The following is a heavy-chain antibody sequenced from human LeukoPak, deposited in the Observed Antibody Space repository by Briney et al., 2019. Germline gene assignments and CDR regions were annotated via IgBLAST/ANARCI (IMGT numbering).Heavy chain of an antibody. J-gene: IGHJ4*02. CDR3: ARVGADFWSGYFDY. CDR2: IKQDGSEK. CDR1: GFTFSSYW. Sequence: AGGSLRLSCAASGFTFSSYWMSWVRQAPGEGLEWVANIKQDGSEKYYVDSVKGRFTISRDNAKNSLYLQMNSLRAEDTAVYYCARVGADFWSGYFDYWGQGTLVTVSS. V-gene: IGHV3-7*01. D-gene: IGHD3-3*01.